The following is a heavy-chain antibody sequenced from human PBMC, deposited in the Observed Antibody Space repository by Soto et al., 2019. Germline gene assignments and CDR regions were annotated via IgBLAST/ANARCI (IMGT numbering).Heavy chain of an antibody. J-gene: IGHJ4*02. D-gene: IGHD5-12*01. Sequence: QVQLVQSGAEVKKPGASVKVSCKASGYTFTSYAMHWVRQAPGQRLEWMGWINAGNGNTKYSQKFQGRVTITRDTSASTAYMELSSLRSEDTAVYYCARDGGYGRGGVDYWGQGTLVTVSS. CDR3: ARDGGYGRGGVDY. V-gene: IGHV1-3*01. CDR1: GYTFTSYA. CDR2: INAGNGNT.